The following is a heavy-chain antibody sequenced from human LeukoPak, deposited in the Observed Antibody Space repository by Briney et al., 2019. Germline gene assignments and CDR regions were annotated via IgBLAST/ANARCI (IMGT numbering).Heavy chain of an antibody. D-gene: IGHD1-26*01. Sequence: VASVKVSCKASGYTFTSYGISWVRQAPGQGLEWMGWISAYNGNTNYAQKFQGRVTMTTDTSTSTAYMELRSLRSDDTDVYYCARTEEWELQNFDPWGQGTLVTVSS. CDR1: GYTFTSYG. CDR3: ARTEEWELQNFDP. V-gene: IGHV1-18*01. J-gene: IGHJ5*02. CDR2: ISAYNGNT.